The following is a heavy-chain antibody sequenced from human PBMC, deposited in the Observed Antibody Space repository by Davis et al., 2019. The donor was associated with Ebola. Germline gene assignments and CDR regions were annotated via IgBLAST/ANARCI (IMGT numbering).Heavy chain of an antibody. CDR2: INHSGST. V-gene: IGHV4-34*01. D-gene: IGHD3-3*01. J-gene: IGHJ4*02. CDR1: GGSFSGYY. CDR3: ARGHQYYDFWSGYSKWNSGVDY. Sequence: PSEILSLTCAVYGGSFSGYYWSWIRQPPGTGLEWIGEINHSGSTNYTPSLKSRVTISVDTSKNQFSLKLSSVTAAATAVYYCARGHQYYDFWSGYSKWNSGVDYWGQGTLVTVSS.